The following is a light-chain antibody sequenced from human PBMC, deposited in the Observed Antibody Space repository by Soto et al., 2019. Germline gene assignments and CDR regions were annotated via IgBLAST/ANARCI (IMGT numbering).Light chain of an antibody. J-gene: IGKJ2*01. CDR3: QHYQVYPYT. Sequence: DIQMTQSPSTLSASIGDTVTLTCRASQSLTGRLAWYQQKPGRPPKLLIYDVSFLESGFPSRFSGSESGTDFTLTISRLRPDDFATFYCQHYQVYPYTFGQGT. CDR2: DVS. CDR1: QSLTGR. V-gene: IGKV1-5*01.